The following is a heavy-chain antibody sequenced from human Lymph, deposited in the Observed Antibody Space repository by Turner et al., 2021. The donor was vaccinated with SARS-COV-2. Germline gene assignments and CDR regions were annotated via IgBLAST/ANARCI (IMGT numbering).Heavy chain of an antibody. V-gene: IGHV1-46*01. Sequence: QVQLVQSGAEVKKPGASVKVSCKASRYTFTSYYMHWVRQAPGQGLEWMVIINPSGGSTSYEQKFQGRVTMTSDTSTSTVYMELSSLRSEDTAVYYCARDSAFLPSKNWFDPWGQGTLVTVSS. CDR1: RYTFTSYY. CDR2: INPSGGST. D-gene: IGHD1-26*01. CDR3: ARDSAFLPSKNWFDP. J-gene: IGHJ5*02.